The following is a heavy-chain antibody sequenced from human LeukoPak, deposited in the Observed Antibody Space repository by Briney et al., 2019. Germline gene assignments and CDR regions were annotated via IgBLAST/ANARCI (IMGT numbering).Heavy chain of an antibody. D-gene: IGHD1-14*01. V-gene: IGHV1-69*05. CDR2: IIPIFGTA. J-gene: IGHJ4*02. Sequence: GASVKVSCKASGGTFSSYAISWVRQAPGQGLEWMGGIIPIFGTANYAQKFQGRVTVTTDESTSTAYMELSSLRSEDTAVYYCARDGMEPRYYFDYWGQGTLVTVSS. CDR3: ARDGMEPRYYFDY. CDR1: GGTFSSYA.